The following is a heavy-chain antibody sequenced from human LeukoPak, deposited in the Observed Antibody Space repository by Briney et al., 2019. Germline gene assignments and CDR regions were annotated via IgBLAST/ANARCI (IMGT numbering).Heavy chain of an antibody. J-gene: IGHJ4*02. CDR2: IYSSGSA. CDR1: GGSINNYY. D-gene: IGHD6-19*01. Sequence: SETLSLTCTVSGGSINNYYLSWIRQPAGKGLEWIGRIYSSGSANYNPSLKSRVTISLDTSKNQFSLKLSSVTAADTAVYYCARGPGAVAYYDYWGQGTLVTVSS. V-gene: IGHV4-4*07. CDR3: ARGPGAVAYYDY.